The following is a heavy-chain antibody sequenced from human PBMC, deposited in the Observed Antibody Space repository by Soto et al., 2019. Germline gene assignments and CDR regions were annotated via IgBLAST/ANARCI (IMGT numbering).Heavy chain of an antibody. D-gene: IGHD2-15*01. V-gene: IGHV3-11*01. J-gene: IGHJ4*02. CDR1: GFTFSDYY. CDR3: AREPPCSGGSCYHKGYFDY. CDR2: ISSSGSTI. Sequence: PGGSLRLSCAASGFTFSDYYMSWIRQAPGKGLEWVSYISSSGSTIYYADSVKGRFTISRDNAKNSLYLQMNSLRAEDAAVYYCAREPPCSGGSCYHKGYFDYWGQGTLVTVSS.